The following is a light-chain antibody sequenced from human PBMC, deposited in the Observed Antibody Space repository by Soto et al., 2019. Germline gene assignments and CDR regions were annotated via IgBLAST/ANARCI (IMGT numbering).Light chain of an antibody. CDR1: RRVSRSY. CDR2: GAS. Sequence: EIVLTQSPGTVSLSPGERATLSCRASRRVSRSYLTWYQKKRGQAPGHLIYGASVRAPGIPDRCSSSGSGTDFTVYISRLEPEEFVPYSCQQYEDTLSFSGGTKVEIK. J-gene: IGKJ4*01. CDR3: QQYEDTLS. V-gene: IGKV3-20*01.